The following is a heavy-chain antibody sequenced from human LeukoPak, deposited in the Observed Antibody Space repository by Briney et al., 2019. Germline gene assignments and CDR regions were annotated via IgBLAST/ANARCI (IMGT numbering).Heavy chain of an antibody. CDR2: ITGSGGST. J-gene: IGHJ3*02. V-gene: IGHV3-23*01. CDR1: GFTFSSYA. Sequence: GGSLRLSCAASGFTFSSYAMSWVRQAPGKGLEWVSAITGSGGSTYYTDSVKGRFTISRDNSKNTLYLQMNSLRAEDTAVYYCAKDGTWIQLAFDIWSQGTMVTVSS. CDR3: AKDGTWIQLAFDI. D-gene: IGHD5-18*01.